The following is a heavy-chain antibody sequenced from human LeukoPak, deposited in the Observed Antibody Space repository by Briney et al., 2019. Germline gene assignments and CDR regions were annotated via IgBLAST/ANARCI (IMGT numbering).Heavy chain of an antibody. V-gene: IGHV4-39*01. CDR2: ISYSGAS. CDR3: ARQYSN. J-gene: IGHJ4*02. Sequence: PSETLSLTCTVSGVSINTGGDYWGWIRQTPGKGLEWIASISYSGASFYNPSLKSRVTIPRDTSKNQFSLRLTSVSAADTAVYYCARQYSNWGQGTLLTVSS. D-gene: IGHD2/OR15-2a*01. CDR1: GVSINTGGDY.